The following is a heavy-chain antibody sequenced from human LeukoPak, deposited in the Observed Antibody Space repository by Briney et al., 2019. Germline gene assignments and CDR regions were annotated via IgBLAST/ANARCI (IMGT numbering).Heavy chain of an antibody. V-gene: IGHV4-34*01. Sequence: SETLSLTCAVYGGSFSGYYWSGIRQPPGKGLEWIGEINHSGSTNYNPSLKSRVTISVGTSKNQFSLKLSSVTAADTAVYYCARRVGDVLRYFGWFPPRGYFDYWGQGTLVTVSS. J-gene: IGHJ4*02. D-gene: IGHD3-9*01. CDR3: ARRVGDVLRYFGWFPPRGYFDY. CDR2: INHSGST. CDR1: GGSFSGYY.